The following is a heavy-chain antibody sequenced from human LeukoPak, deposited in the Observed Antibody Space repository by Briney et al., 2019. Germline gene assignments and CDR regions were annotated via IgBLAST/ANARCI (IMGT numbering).Heavy chain of an antibody. CDR1: GFTFSSYW. CDR2: IQQDGSEK. D-gene: IGHD6-19*01. CDR3: ARVPRSSGSGWFDP. Sequence: PGGSLRLSCAASGFTFSSYWMSWVRQAPGKGLEWVANIQQDGSEKYYVDSVKGRSTVSRDNAQNSLYLQMNSLRAEDTAVYYCARVPRSSGSGWFDPWGQGTLVTVSS. V-gene: IGHV3-7*01. J-gene: IGHJ5*02.